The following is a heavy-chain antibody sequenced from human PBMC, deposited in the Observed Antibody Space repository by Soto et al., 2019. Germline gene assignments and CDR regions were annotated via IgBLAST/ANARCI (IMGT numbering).Heavy chain of an antibody. Sequence: EVQLVESGGGLVQPGGSLRLSCATSGFILSDCAMNWVRLAPGKWLEWVSYISSSSIVIDYVDSVKVRFTVSGDNARNSLYLQMNSLRAEDTAVYYCARYLSWGSNWYYHMDVCGKGTTVTVS. V-gene: IGHV3-48*01. D-gene: IGHD7-27*01. CDR3: ARYLSWGSNWYYHMDV. CDR2: ISSSSIVI. J-gene: IGHJ6*03. CDR1: GFILSDCA.